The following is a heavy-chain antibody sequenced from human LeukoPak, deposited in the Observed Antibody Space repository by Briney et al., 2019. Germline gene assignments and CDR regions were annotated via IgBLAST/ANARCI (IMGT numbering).Heavy chain of an antibody. CDR2: ISYDGSNK. CDR1: GFTFSSYA. CDR3: AKDGAMVRGDGDFDI. V-gene: IGHV3-30*07. D-gene: IGHD3-10*01. J-gene: IGHJ3*02. Sequence: GGSLRLSCAASGFTFSSYAMHWARQAPGKGLEWVAVISYDGSNKYYADSVKGRFTISRDNSKNTLYLQMNSLRAEDTAVYYCAKDGAMVRGDGDFDIWGQGTMVTVSS.